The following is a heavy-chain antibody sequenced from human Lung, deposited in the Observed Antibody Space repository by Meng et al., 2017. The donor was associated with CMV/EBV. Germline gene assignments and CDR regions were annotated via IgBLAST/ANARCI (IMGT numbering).Heavy chain of an antibody. D-gene: IGHD2-15*01. J-gene: IGHJ4*02. Sequence: VLLVGSGGGVVQPGRSLRLSCAAYGFTFSSYAMHWVRQAPGKGLEWVAVISYDGSNKYYADSVKGRFTISRDNSKNTLYLQMNSLRAEDTAVYYCAHGGGDCWGQGTLVTVSS. CDR1: GFTFSSYA. CDR3: AHGGGDC. V-gene: IGHV3-30-3*01. CDR2: ISYDGSNK.